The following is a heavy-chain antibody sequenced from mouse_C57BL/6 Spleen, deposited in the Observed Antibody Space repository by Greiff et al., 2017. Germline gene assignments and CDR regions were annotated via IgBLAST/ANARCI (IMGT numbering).Heavy chain of an antibody. J-gene: IGHJ1*03. Sequence: VKLQEPGAELVKPGASVKLSCKASGYTFTSYWMHWVKQRPGQGLEWIGMIHPNSGSTNYNEKFKSKATLTVDKSSSTAYMQLSSLTSEDSAVYYCASITAVPYWYFDVWGTGTTVTVSS. CDR3: ASITAVPYWYFDV. D-gene: IGHD1-1*01. CDR1: GYTFTSYW. V-gene: IGHV1-64*01. CDR2: IHPNSGST.